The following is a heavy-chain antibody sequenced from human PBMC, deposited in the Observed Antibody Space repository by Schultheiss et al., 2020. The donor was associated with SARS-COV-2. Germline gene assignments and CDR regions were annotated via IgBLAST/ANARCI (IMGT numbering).Heavy chain of an antibody. D-gene: IGHD4-17*01. CDR2: IWYDGSNK. Sequence: GESLKISCAASGFTFSSYGMHWVRQAPGKGLEWVAVIWYDGSNKYYADSVKGRFTISRDNSKNTLYLQMNSLRAEDTAVYYCARDRVAYGDYGEYYYGMDVWGQGTTVTVSS. CDR3: ARDRVAYGDYGEYYYGMDV. CDR1: GFTFSSYG. J-gene: IGHJ6*02. V-gene: IGHV3-33*01.